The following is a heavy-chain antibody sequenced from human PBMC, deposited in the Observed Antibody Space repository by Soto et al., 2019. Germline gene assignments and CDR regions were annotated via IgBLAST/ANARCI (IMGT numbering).Heavy chain of an antibody. Sequence: EVQLVESGGGLVQPGGSLRLSCAASGFTFSSYWMHWVRQAPGKGLVWVSRINSDGSSTSYADSVKGRFTISRDNAKNTLYLQMNSLRAGDTAVYFCARGGQWLVRGYYYYGMDVWGQGTTVTVSS. CDR2: INSDGSST. CDR3: ARGGQWLVRGYYYYGMDV. J-gene: IGHJ6*02. D-gene: IGHD6-19*01. V-gene: IGHV3-74*01. CDR1: GFTFSSYW.